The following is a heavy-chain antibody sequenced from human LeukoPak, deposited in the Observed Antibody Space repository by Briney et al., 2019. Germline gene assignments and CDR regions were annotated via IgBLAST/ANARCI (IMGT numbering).Heavy chain of an antibody. CDR1: GGSISSYY. Sequence: PSETLSLTCTVSGGSISSYYWSWIRQPPGKGLEWIGYIYYSGSTNYNPSLKSRVTISVDTSKNQFSLKLSSVTAADTAVYYCARFDYGAHFDYWGQGTLVTVSS. J-gene: IGHJ4*02. V-gene: IGHV4-59*01. CDR2: IYYSGST. D-gene: IGHD4-17*01. CDR3: ARFDYGAHFDY.